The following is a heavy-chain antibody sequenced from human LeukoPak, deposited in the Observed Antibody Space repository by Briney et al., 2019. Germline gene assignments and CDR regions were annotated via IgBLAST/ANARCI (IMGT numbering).Heavy chain of an antibody. CDR2: ISHSGTT. V-gene: IGHV4-59*08. J-gene: IGHJ4*02. D-gene: IGHD3-9*01. CDR1: GGSINNYY. CDR3: ARFGSDTSGYKYYFYY. Sequence: SETLSHTCTVSGGSINNYYWSWIRQPPGKGLQWIGYISHSGTTNSNSSLKSRVTISVDTSKNQFSLKLRSVTAADTAVYYCARFGSDTSGYKYYFYYWGQGALVTVSS.